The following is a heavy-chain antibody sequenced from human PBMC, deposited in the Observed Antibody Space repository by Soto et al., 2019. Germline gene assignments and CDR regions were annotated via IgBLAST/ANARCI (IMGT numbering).Heavy chain of an antibody. CDR1: GFTFSDHY. CDR2: TRDKAHSYTT. J-gene: IGHJ4*02. Sequence: PGGSLRLSCAASGFTFSDHYMDWVRQAPGKGLEWVGRTRDKAHSYTTEYAASVKGRFTISRDDSKGSLYLQMNSLNIEDTAVYYCARGFRRGNYRFFDYWGQGALVTVSS. D-gene: IGHD1-26*01. V-gene: IGHV3-72*01. CDR3: ARGFRRGNYRFFDY.